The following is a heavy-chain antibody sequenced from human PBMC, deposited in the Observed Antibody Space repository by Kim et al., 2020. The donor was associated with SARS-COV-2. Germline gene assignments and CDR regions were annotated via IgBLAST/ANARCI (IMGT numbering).Heavy chain of an antibody. CDR2: ISSDGSNK. CDR1: GSTFSNYG. Sequence: GGSLRLSCAASGSTFSNYGMHWVRQAPGKGLEWVAVISSDGSNKYYADSVKGRFTISRDNSKNTLYLQMNSLRAEDTAVYYCAKDRITLVRGVGMDVWGQGTTVTVSS. J-gene: IGHJ6*02. V-gene: IGHV3-30*18. D-gene: IGHD3-10*01. CDR3: AKDRITLVRGVGMDV.